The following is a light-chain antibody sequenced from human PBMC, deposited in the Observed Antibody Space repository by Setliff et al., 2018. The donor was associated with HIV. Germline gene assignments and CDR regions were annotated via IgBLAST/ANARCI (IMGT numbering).Light chain of an antibody. CDR3: SSYTTSNTYV. V-gene: IGLV2-14*03. Sequence: QSVLTQPASVSGSPGQSITISCTGTSSDVGGYNYVSWYQQHPGKAPKLTIYDVSNRPSGVSNRFSGSKSGNTASLTISGLQAEDEADYYCSSYTTSNTYVLGTGTKVTVL. CDR1: SSDVGGYNY. J-gene: IGLJ1*01. CDR2: DVS.